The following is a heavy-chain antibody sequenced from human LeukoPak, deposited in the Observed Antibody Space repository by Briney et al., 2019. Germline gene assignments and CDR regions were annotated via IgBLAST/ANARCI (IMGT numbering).Heavy chain of an antibody. CDR3: AKGVCSSTSCFYYYYYGMDV. Sequence: GGSLRLSCAASGFTFSSYAMGWVRQAPGKGLEWVSAISGSGGSTYYADSVKGRFTISRDNSKNTLYLQMNSLRAEDTAVYYCAKGVCSSTSCFYYYYYGMDVWGKGTTVTVSS. J-gene: IGHJ6*04. V-gene: IGHV3-23*01. D-gene: IGHD2-2*01. CDR1: GFTFSSYA. CDR2: ISGSGGST.